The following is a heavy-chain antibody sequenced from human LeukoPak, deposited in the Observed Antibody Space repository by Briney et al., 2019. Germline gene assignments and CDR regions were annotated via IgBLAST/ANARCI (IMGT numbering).Heavy chain of an antibody. J-gene: IGHJ5*02. CDR3: ANSESSRKRYCSSTSCYRNWFDP. Sequence: AGGSLRLSCAASGFTFSSYGMHWVRQAPGKGLEWVAFIRYDGSNKYYADSVKGRFTISRDNSKNTLYLQMNSLRAEDTAVYYCANSESSRKRYCSSTSCYRNWFDPWGQGTLVTVSS. D-gene: IGHD2-2*01. V-gene: IGHV3-30*02. CDR2: IRYDGSNK. CDR1: GFTFSSYG.